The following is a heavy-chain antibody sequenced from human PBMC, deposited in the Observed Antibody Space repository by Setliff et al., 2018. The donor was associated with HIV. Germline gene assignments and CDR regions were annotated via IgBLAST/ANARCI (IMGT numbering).Heavy chain of an antibody. CDR2: LNTNSGNR. Sequence: ASVKVSCKASGYTFASHDINWVRQATGQGLEWMGWLNTNSGNRAYAQKFQGRVTMTGNTSISTAYLDLSSLRSEDTAVYYCVGANHYDSDGYYFPYWGQGTLVTVSS. CDR1: GYTFASHD. V-gene: IGHV1-8*02. J-gene: IGHJ4*02. CDR3: VGANHYDSDGYYFPY. D-gene: IGHD3-22*01.